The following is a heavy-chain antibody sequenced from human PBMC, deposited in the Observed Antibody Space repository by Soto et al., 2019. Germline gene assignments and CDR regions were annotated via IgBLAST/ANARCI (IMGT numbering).Heavy chain of an antibody. CDR1: GFTFSSYG. J-gene: IGHJ6*02. D-gene: IGHD4-4*01. CDR3: ARAQSEDYIFYYYYGMDV. V-gene: IGHV3-33*01. CDR2: IWYDGSNK. Sequence: PGGSLRLSCAASGFTFSSYGMHWVRQAPGKGLEWVAVIWYDGSNKYYADSVKGRFTISRDNSKNTLYLQMNSLRAEDTAVYYCARAQSEDYIFYYYYGMDVWGQGTTVTVSS.